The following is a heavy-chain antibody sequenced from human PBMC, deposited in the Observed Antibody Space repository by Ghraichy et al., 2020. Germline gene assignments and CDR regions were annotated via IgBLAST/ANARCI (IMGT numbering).Heavy chain of an antibody. D-gene: IGHD1-26*01. CDR3: ERQGGGGRSFDY. CDR2: IYYSGST. Sequence: SQTLSLTCTISGGSISDTTYYWGWIRQPPGKGLEWIATIYYSGSTYYNPSLRSRVTMSVDTSKNQFSLNLSSVSAADTAVYYCERQGGGGRSFDYWGQGTLVIVSS. J-gene: IGHJ4*02. CDR1: GGSISDTTYY. V-gene: IGHV4-39*01.